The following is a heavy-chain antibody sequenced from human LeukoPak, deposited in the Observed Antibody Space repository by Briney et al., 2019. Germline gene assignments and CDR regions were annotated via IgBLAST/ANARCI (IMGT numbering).Heavy chain of an antibody. CDR2: ISGSGGST. Sequence: GGSLRLSCAASGFTFSSYAMSWVRQAPGKGLEWVSAISGSGGSTYYADSVKGRFTISRDNSKNTLYLQMNSLRAEDTAVYYCAKGRCSTSSCSLGYFDYWGQGNLVTVSS. CDR3: AKGRCSTSSCSLGYFDY. D-gene: IGHD2-2*01. CDR1: GFTFSSYA. V-gene: IGHV3-23*01. J-gene: IGHJ4*02.